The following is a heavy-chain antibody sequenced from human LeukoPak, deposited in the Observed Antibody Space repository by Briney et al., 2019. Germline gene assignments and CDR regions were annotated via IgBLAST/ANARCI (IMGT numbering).Heavy chain of an antibody. CDR2: ISGSGGST. J-gene: IGHJ3*02. CDR1: GLTFSSYD. D-gene: IGHD2-2*01. Sequence: PGGSLRLSCAASGLTFSSYDMSWVRQAPGKGLEWVSIISGSGGSTYYADSVKGRFTISRDNSKNTLYLQMNSLRAEDTAVYCCAKDFSSTSYFYDDAFDIWGQGTMVTVSS. V-gene: IGHV3-23*01. CDR3: AKDFSSTSYFYDDAFDI.